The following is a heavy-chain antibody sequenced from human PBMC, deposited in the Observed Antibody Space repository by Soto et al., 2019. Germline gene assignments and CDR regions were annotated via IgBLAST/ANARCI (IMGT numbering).Heavy chain of an antibody. CDR1: GGSFSGYY. J-gene: IGHJ6*02. Sequence: ETLSLTCAVYGGSFSGYYWSWIRQPPGKGLEWIGEINHSGSTNYNPSLKSRVTISVDTSKNQFSLKLSSVTAADTAVYYCARAPYGSGSYYNVSYYYGMDVWGQGTTVTVSS. CDR2: INHSGST. CDR3: ARAPYGSGSYYNVSYYYGMDV. V-gene: IGHV4-34*01. D-gene: IGHD3-10*01.